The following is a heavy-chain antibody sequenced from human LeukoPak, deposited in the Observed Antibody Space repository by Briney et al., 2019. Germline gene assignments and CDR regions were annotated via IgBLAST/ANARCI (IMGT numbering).Heavy chain of an antibody. CDR1: GYSISSGYY. CDR3: ARETSNYSSGCWGY. V-gene: IGHV4-38-2*02. Sequence: SETLSLTCTVSGYSISSGYYWGWIRQPPGKGLEWIGSIYHSGSTYYNPSLKSQVTISVDTSKNQFSLKLSSVTAADTAVYYCARETSNYSSGCWGYWGQGTLVTVSS. J-gene: IGHJ4*02. CDR2: IYHSGST. D-gene: IGHD6-19*01.